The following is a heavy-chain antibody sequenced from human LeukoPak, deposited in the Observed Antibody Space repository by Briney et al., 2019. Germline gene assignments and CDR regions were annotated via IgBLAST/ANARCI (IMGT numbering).Heavy chain of an antibody. CDR3: VRHDSFIPF. J-gene: IGHJ4*02. D-gene: IGHD2-21*01. Sequence: GGSLRLSCAASGFTFTNYAMTWVRQAQRKGLEWVSSISDTYATTYYTDSVKGRCTISRDNSKNTVYLQLNNLRAEDTAVYFCVRHDSFIPFWGQGTLVTVSS. V-gene: IGHV3-23*01. CDR2: ISDTYATT. CDR1: GFTFTNYA.